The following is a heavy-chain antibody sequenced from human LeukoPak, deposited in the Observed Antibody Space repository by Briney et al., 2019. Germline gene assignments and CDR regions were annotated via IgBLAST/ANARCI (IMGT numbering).Heavy chain of an antibody. CDR2: IIPIFSTA. CDR3: RLAGPARADYYYYMDV. D-gene: IGHD2-2*01. V-gene: IGHV1-69*05. CDR1: RCIFSSYV. J-gene: IGHJ6*03. Sequence: SVKVSCKASRCIFSSYVISWVGQAPGQGLEWMGGIIPIFSTANYAQKLQGKVTITTDESTSTADMELSSLRHEHTAVYDCRLAGPARADYYYYMDVWGKGTTVTVSS.